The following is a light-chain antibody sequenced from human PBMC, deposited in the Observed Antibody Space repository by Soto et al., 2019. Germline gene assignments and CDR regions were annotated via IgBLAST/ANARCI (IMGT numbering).Light chain of an antibody. CDR1: SSDVGGSNG. J-gene: IGLJ1*01. V-gene: IGLV2-18*02. Sequence: QSALTQPPSVSGSPGQSVAISCTGTSSDVGGSNGVSWYQQPPGTAPKLIIYDVSNRPSGVPDRFSGSKSGNTASLIISGLHAEDEGDYYCSSYTSSSPYVIGTGIKVTVL. CDR2: DVS. CDR3: SSYTSSSPYV.